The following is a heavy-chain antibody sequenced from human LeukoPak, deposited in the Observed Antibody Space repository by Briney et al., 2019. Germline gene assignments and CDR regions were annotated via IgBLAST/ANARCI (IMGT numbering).Heavy chain of an antibody. CDR2: ISGSGSVI. J-gene: IGHJ4*02. CDR3: ARIPYSSGLFGL. D-gene: IGHD6-19*01. V-gene: IGHV3-48*03. CDR1: GFTFRSYE. Sequence: GGSLRLSCAATGFTFRSYEMDWVRQAPGKGLEWVSYISGSGSVIHYADSVKGRFTISRDNAENSLYLQMNSLRDEDTAVYYCARIPYSSGLFGLWGQGSLVTVSS.